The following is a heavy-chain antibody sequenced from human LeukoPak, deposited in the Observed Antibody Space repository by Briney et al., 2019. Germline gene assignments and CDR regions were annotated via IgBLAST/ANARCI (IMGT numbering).Heavy chain of an antibody. CDR3: ARDEDYGDYVYFDY. D-gene: IGHD4-17*01. Sequence: ASVKVPCKASGYTFTSYGISWVRQAPGQGLEWMGWISAYNGNTNYAQKLQGRVTMTTDTSTSAAYMELRSLRSDDTAVCYCARDEDYGDYVYFDYWGQGTLVTVSS. CDR2: ISAYNGNT. CDR1: GYTFTSYG. V-gene: IGHV1-18*01. J-gene: IGHJ4*02.